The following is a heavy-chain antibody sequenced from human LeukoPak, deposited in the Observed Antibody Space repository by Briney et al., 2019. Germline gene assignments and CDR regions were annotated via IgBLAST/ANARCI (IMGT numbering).Heavy chain of an antibody. J-gene: IGHJ5*02. CDR2: ISYDGSNK. CDR3: ARDNHDFWSGPGFDP. V-gene: IGHV3-30*03. Sequence: GGSLRLSCAASGLTFSSYGMHWVRQAPGKGLEWVAVISYDGSNKYYADSVKGRFTISRDNSKNTLYLQMNSLRAEDTAVYYCARDNHDFWSGPGFDPWGQGTLVTVSS. D-gene: IGHD3-3*01. CDR1: GLTFSSYG.